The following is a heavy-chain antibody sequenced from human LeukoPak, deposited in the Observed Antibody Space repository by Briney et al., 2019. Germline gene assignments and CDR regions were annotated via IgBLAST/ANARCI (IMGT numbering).Heavy chain of an antibody. CDR1: GFTFSSYA. CDR2: ISYDGSNK. CDR3: AREDTASFDY. D-gene: IGHD5-18*01. J-gene: IGHJ4*02. V-gene: IGHV3-30-3*01. Sequence: PGGSLRLSCAASGFTFSSYATHWVRQAPGKGLEWVAVISYDGSNKYYADSVKGRFTISRDNSKNTLYLQMNSLRAEDTAVYYCAREDTASFDYWGQGTLVTVSS.